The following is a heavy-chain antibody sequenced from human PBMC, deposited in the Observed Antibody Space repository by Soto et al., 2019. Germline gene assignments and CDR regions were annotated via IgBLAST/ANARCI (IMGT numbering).Heavy chain of an antibody. Sequence: QVQLQESGPGLVKPSETLSLTCTVSGGSISSYYWSWIRQPPGKGLGWIGYIYYTGSTNYNPSLTIRVTAAVATSKNQFSLKLSSVTAADTAVYYCASLLWFGEANWFDPWGQGTLVTVSS. V-gene: IGHV4-59*01. J-gene: IGHJ5*02. CDR3: ASLLWFGEANWFDP. CDR1: GGSISSYY. D-gene: IGHD3-10*01. CDR2: IYYTGST.